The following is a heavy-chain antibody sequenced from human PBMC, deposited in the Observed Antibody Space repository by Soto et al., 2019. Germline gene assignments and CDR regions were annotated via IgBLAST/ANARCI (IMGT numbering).Heavy chain of an antibody. D-gene: IGHD6-6*01. J-gene: IGHJ4*02. Sequence: GGALRLSCAASGFTFSSYAMHWVRQAPGKGLEWVAVISYDGSNKYYADSVKGRFTISRDNSKNTLYLQMNSLRAEDTAVYYCARDHLARRRAYFDYWGQGTLVTVSS. CDR2: ISYDGSNK. CDR1: GFTFSSYA. CDR3: ARDHLARRRAYFDY. V-gene: IGHV3-30-3*01.